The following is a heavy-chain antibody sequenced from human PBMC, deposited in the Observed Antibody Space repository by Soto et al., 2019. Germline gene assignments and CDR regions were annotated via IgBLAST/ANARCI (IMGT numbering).Heavy chain of an antibody. CDR2: VYYAGSA. V-gene: IGHV4-30-4*01. J-gene: IGHJ5*02. D-gene: IGHD3-22*01. CDR1: GDSINSGDYY. Sequence: QVQLQESGPGLVKPSQTLSLTCAVSGDSINSGDYYWSWIRQPPGKGLEWIGYVYYAGSAFYNPSLKSRVTISVDTTKTQFSLNLSSVTAADTAVYYCARALNYYDSGAYMGCFDPWGQGTLVTVSS. CDR3: ARALNYYDSGAYMGCFDP.